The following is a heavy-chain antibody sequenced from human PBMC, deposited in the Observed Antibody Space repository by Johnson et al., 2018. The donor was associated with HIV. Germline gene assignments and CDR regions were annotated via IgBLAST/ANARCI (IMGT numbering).Heavy chain of an antibody. CDR2: IYSGDST. V-gene: IGHV3-66*03. CDR3: AKSTWELRHLDAFDI. CDR1: GFTVSSNY. Sequence: VQLVESGGGLIQPGGSLRLSCAASGFTVSSNYMSWLRQAPGKALEWVSVIYSGDSTYYADSVKGRFTISRDNSKNTLYLQMNSLRAEDTAVYYCAKSTWELRHLDAFDIWGQGTMVTVSS. D-gene: IGHD1-26*01. J-gene: IGHJ3*02.